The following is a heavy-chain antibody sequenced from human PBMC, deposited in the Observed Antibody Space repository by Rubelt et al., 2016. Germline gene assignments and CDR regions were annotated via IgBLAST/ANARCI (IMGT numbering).Heavy chain of an antibody. CDR2: IKQDGSEK. D-gene: IGHD3-10*01. CDR1: GFIFSNYW. CDR3: VSGSINMIR. J-gene: IGHJ4*02. Sequence: GGGLVQPGGSLRLSCAASGFIFSNYWMSWVRQAPGTGLEWVANIKQDGSEKNCVDSVKGRFTISRDNAKNSLYLQMDSLRAGDTAVYYCVSGSINMIRWGQGTLVTVSA. V-gene: IGHV3-7*01.